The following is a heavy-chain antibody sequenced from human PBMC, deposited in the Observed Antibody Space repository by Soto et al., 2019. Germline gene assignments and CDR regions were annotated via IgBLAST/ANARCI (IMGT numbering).Heavy chain of an antibody. Sequence: PGGSLRLSCDTSGFTFSNYVMTWVRQAPGRGLEWVSRISDSGDGRSYADPVKGRFTISRDNSEKTLYLQMNSLRAVDTATYFCATAYYDSRGFQDRWGQGTLVTVSS. V-gene: IGHV3-23*01. CDR2: ISDSGDGR. CDR1: GFTFSNYV. J-gene: IGHJ5*02. CDR3: ATAYYDSRGFQDR. D-gene: IGHD3-22*01.